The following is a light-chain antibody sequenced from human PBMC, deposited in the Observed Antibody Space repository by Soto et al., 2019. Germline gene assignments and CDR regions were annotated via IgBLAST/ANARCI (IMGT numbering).Light chain of an antibody. CDR1: QSVSSY. Sequence: EIVLTQSPATLSLSPGERATLSCRASQSVSSYLAWYQQKPGQAPRLLIYDSSQRATDIPARFSGSGSGTDFTLTISSLEPEDFAVYYCQQRSNWPPTFGQGTKVEIK. CDR3: QQRSNWPPT. V-gene: IGKV3-11*01. J-gene: IGKJ1*01. CDR2: DSS.